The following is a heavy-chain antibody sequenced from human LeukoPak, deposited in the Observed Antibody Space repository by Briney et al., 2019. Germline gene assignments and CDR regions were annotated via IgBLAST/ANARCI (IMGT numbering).Heavy chain of an antibody. CDR3: VRDETLWTLDW. J-gene: IGHJ4*02. V-gene: IGHV3-74*03. Sequence: GGSLRLSCTASGFMFGAHWIHWVRHPPGMGLVWVSRINERGTDSMYAESVKGRFTISRDNAKNTVYLQMNSLRAEDTAVYYCVRDETLWTLDWWGQGTLVSVSS. CDR1: GFMFGAHW. CDR2: INERGTDS. D-gene: IGHD1-1*01.